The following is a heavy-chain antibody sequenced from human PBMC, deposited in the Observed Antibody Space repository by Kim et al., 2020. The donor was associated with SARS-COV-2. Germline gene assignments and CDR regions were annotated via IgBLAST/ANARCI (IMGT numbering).Heavy chain of an antibody. CDR2: ITGIGDVT. CDR3: AKDSDSPMVRGKGAAY. D-gene: IGHD3-10*01. Sequence: GGSLRLSCAASGFTFSTYPMIWVRQPPGKGLEWVSSITGIGDVTLYADSVKGRFTISRDNSKNTLFLQMNTLRAEDTARYYCAKDSDSPMVRGKGAAYWCQRSPLTLPA. V-gene: IGHV3-23*01. CDR1: GFTFSTYP. J-gene: IGHJ4*02.